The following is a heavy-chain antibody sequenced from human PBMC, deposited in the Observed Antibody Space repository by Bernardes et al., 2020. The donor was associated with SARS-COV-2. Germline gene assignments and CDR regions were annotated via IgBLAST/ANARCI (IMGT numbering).Heavy chain of an antibody. D-gene: IGHD3-10*01. Sequence: SETLSLTCTVSGDSISSSNYCWGWIRQPPGKGLEWIGSTHYSGSTYYNPSLKSPVTISVDTSKNQFSLNLSSVTAADTAVYYCARFKGSGSYYNFDFWGQGTLVTVSS. CDR1: GDSISSSNYC. V-gene: IGHV4-39*07. CDR3: ARFKGSGSYYNFDF. CDR2: THYSGST. J-gene: IGHJ4*02.